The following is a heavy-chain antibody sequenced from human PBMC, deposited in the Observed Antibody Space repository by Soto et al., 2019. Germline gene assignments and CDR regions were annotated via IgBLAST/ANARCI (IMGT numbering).Heavy chain of an antibody. J-gene: IGHJ6*03. CDR1: GGSISSSSYY. V-gene: IGHV4-61*01. CDR2: IYYSGST. D-gene: IGHD3-3*01. Sequence: SETLSLTCTVSGGSISSSSYYWGWIRKPPGKGLEWIGYIYYSGSTNYNPSLKRRVTISVDTSKNQFSLKLSSVTAADTAVYYCARDSTESGYFYYYYMDVWGKGTTLTVSS. CDR3: ARDSTESGYFYYYYMDV.